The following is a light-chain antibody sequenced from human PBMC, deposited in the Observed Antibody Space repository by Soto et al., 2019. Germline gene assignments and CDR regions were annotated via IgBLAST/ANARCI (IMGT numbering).Light chain of an antibody. CDR2: GAS. J-gene: IGKJ3*01. CDR3: QQYGSSPLFT. CDR1: QSVSSSY. Sequence: EIVLTQSQGTLSLSPGERATLSCRASQSVSSSYLAWYQQKPGQAPRHLIYGASSRATGIPDRFSGSGSGTDFTLTISRLEPEDFAMYYCQQYGSSPLFTFGPGTKVDIK. V-gene: IGKV3-20*01.